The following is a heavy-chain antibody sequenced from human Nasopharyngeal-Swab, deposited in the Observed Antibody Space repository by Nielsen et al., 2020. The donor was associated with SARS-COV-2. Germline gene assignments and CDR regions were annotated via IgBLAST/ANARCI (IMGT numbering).Heavy chain of an antibody. CDR3: AGESGPNGFDI. CDR2: INGDGSAR. CDR1: GFTFSSYA. V-gene: IGHV3-7*01. D-gene: IGHD2-15*01. J-gene: IGHJ3*02. Sequence: GESLKISCAASGFTFSSYAMHWVRQAPGKGLEWVANINGDGSARYYVDSVRGRFTVSRDNPKNSLYLQMNNLRVEDTALYYCAGESGPNGFDIWGQGAMITVSS.